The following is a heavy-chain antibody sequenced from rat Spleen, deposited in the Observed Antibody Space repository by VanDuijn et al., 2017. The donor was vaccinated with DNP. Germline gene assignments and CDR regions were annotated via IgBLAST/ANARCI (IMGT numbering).Heavy chain of an antibody. V-gene: IGHV3-1*01. CDR1: GFSITTNY. CDR2: ISYSGST. J-gene: IGHJ3*01. CDR3: ARSDYYSSYFYPFAY. Sequence: EVQLQESGPGLVKPSHSLSLTCSVTGFSITTNYWGWIRKFPGNKMEWIGHISYSGSTSYNPSLKSRISITRDTSKNQFFLQLNSVTTEDTATYYCARSDYYSSYFYPFAYWGPGTLVTVSS. D-gene: IGHD1-2*01.